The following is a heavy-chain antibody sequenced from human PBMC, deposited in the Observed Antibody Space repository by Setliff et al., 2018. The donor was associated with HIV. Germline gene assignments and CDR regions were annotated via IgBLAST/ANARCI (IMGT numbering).Heavy chain of an antibody. CDR1: GDSIGYYY. Sequence: PSETLSLTCTVSGDSIGYYYWSWIRQPAGRGLEWMGRIHTSGSTNYNPSLTSRVVLSVDTSKNQCFLKLTSLSAADSAVYYCARARIEVVVDGPHDGFDVWGRGATVTVAS. CDR2: IHTSGST. V-gene: IGHV4-4*07. CDR3: ARARIEVVVDGPHDGFDV. D-gene: IGHD2-15*01. J-gene: IGHJ3*01.